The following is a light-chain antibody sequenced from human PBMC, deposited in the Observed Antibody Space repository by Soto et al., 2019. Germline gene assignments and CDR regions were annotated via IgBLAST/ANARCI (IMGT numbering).Light chain of an antibody. CDR1: QSVSSTY. Sequence: EIVLTQSPGTLSLSPGERATLSCRASQSVSSTYLAWYQQKPGQAPRLLISGASKRATGIPDRFSGSGSGTVFTLTISRLDPEDFAMYYCQHYASSPATFGPGTKVDIK. CDR2: GAS. V-gene: IGKV3-20*01. CDR3: QHYASSPAT. J-gene: IGKJ3*01.